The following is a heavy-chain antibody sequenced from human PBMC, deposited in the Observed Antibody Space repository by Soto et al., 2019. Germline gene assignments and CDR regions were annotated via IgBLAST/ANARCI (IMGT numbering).Heavy chain of an antibody. Sequence: ASETLSLTCTVSGVSISSYYWSWIRQPPGKGLEWIGYIYYSGSTNYNPSLKSRVTISVDTSKNQFSLKLSSVTAADTAVYYCARGGPDYGDYDPDYWGQGTLVTVSS. CDR2: IYYSGST. J-gene: IGHJ4*02. D-gene: IGHD4-17*01. CDR1: GVSISSYY. V-gene: IGHV4-59*01. CDR3: ARGGPDYGDYDPDY.